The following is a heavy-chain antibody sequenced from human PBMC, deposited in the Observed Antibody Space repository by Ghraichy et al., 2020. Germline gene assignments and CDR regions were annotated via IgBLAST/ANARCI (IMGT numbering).Heavy chain of an antibody. CDR2: IGTASDT. CDR3: ARGGPRSYYYGMDV. Sequence: LSLTCAASGFRFSSYDMHWVRQATGKGLEWVSAIGTASDTHYPGSVKGRFTISRENAKNSLYLQMNSLRAGDTAVYYCARGGPRSYYYGMDVWAQGTTVTVSS. V-gene: IGHV3-13*01. J-gene: IGHJ6*02. CDR1: GFRFSSYD.